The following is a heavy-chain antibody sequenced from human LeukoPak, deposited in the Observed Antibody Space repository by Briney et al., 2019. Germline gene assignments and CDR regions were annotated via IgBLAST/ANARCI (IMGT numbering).Heavy chain of an antibody. Sequence: APLKISSKAFGYTFTITGISRGRQALGQGLEWMGWISAYNGNTNYAQKLQGRDTMTTDTATRTAYMELRSLRSDDTAVYYCARDPNSGATGGYWGQGTLVTVSS. CDR1: GYTFTITG. D-gene: IGHD1-26*01. J-gene: IGHJ4*02. CDR3: ARDPNSGATGGY. V-gene: IGHV1-18*01. CDR2: ISAYNGNT.